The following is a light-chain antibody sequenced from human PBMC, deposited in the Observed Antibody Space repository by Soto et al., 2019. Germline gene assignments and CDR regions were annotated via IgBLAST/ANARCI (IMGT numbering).Light chain of an antibody. V-gene: IGLV2-14*03. CDR1: SSDVGGYDY. J-gene: IGLJ2*01. CDR2: DVY. CDR3: SSYSRGGTPIV. Sequence: QSALTQPASASGSLGQSITISCTGTSSDVGGYDYVSWYQQHPGKAPKLMVHDVYNRPSGVSNRFSGSKSGNTASLTISGLQTEDEADYYCSSYSRGGTPIVFGGGTKLTVL.